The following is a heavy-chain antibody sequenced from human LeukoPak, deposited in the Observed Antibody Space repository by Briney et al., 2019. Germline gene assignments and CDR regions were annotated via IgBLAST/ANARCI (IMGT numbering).Heavy chain of an antibody. D-gene: IGHD3-22*01. Sequence: GGSLRLSCAASGFTFSSYWVSWVRQAPGKGLEWVSAISGSGGSTYYADSVKGRFTFSRDNSKNTLYLQMNSLRAEDTAVYYCAKDGGYDSSGYYWIDYWGQGTLVTVSS. CDR3: AKDGGYDSSGYYWIDY. CDR1: GFTFSSYW. V-gene: IGHV3-23*01. CDR2: ISGSGGST. J-gene: IGHJ4*02.